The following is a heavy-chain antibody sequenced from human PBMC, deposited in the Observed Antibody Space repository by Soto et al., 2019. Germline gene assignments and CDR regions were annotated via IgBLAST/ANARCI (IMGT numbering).Heavy chain of an antibody. CDR3: ARSGHSYGPHPLLY. CDR2: IYYSGST. Sequence: QVQLQESGPGLVKPSQTLSLTCTVSGGSISSGGYYWSWIRQHPGKGLEWIGYIYYSGSTYYNPSLNSRVTISVDTSKNQFSLKLSSVTAADTAVYYCARSGHSYGPHPLLYWGQGTLVTVSS. J-gene: IGHJ4*02. D-gene: IGHD5-18*01. V-gene: IGHV4-31*03. CDR1: GGSISSGGYY.